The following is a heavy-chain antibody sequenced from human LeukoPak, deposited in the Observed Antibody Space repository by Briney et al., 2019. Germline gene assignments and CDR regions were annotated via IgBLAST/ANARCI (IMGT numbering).Heavy chain of an antibody. Sequence: SETLSLTCTVSGYSISSGYYWGWIRQPPGKGLEWIGYIYYSGSTNYNPSLKSRVTISVDTSKNQFSLKLSSVTAADTAVYYCARHGGSGSQMRHYYYYMDVWGKGTTVTISS. CDR1: GYSISSGYY. CDR3: ARHGGSGSQMRHYYYYMDV. V-gene: IGHV4-38-2*02. J-gene: IGHJ6*03. D-gene: IGHD3-10*01. CDR2: IYYSGST.